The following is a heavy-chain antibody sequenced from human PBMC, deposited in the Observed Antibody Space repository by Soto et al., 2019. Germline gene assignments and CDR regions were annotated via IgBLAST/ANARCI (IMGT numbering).Heavy chain of an antibody. Sequence: GASVKVSCKASGYTFTSYGISWVRQAPGQGLEWMGWISAYNGNTNYAQKLQGRVTMTADTSTSTAYMELRSLRSDDTAVYYCARDQISPLNSLPGGYGYWGQGTRVTFSS. CDR3: ARDQISPLNSLPGGYGY. CDR2: ISAYNGNT. J-gene: IGHJ4*02. D-gene: IGHD6-13*01. CDR1: GYTFTSYG. V-gene: IGHV1-18*01.